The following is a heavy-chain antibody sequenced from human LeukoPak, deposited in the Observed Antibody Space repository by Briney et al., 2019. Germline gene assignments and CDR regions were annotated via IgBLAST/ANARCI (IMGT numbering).Heavy chain of an antibody. CDR1: GYTFTGYY. CDR2: INPNSGGT. Sequence: ASVKVSSKASGYTFTGYYMHWVRQAPGQGLEWMGWINPNSGGTNYAQKFQGRVTMTRDTSISTAYMELSRLRSDDTAVYYCARDRGWLLNWFDPWGQGTLVTVSS. CDR3: ARDRGWLLNWFDP. D-gene: IGHD5-24*01. V-gene: IGHV1-2*02. J-gene: IGHJ5*02.